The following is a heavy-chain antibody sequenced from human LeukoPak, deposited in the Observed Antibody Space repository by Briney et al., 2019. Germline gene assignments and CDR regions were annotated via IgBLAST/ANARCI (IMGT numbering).Heavy chain of an antibody. CDR1: EHPLTGYY. Sequence: ASVKVSCKTYEHPLTGYYMHWVRPAPGKGLEWMGWINPNGGGTNYAQKFQGRVTMTRDTSISTAYMELSRLRSDDTAVYYCARGGENQRYYYYYMDVWGKGTTVTVSS. CDR2: INPNGGGT. V-gene: IGHV1-2*02. CDR3: ARGGENQRYYYYYMDV. D-gene: IGHD1-14*01. J-gene: IGHJ6*03.